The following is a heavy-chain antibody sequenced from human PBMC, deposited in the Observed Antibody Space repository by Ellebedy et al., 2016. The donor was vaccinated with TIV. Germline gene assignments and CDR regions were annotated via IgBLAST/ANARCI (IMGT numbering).Heavy chain of an antibody. CDR3: ARGTGTTVTTRQYFQY. J-gene: IGHJ1*01. V-gene: IGHV3-33*01. Sequence: GESLKISCAASGFMFSTYGMHWVRQAPGMGPEWVATIWFDGTHQYYADSVKGRFTISRDNSNKTLSLQMNSLRPEDTAFYYCARGTGTTVTTRQYFQYWGQGALVIVSS. D-gene: IGHD4-17*01. CDR2: IWFDGTHQ. CDR1: GFMFSTYG.